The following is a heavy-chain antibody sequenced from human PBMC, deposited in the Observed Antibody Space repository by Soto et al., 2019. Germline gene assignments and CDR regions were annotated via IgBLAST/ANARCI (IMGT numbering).Heavy chain of an antibody. Sequence: EVQLLESGGGLVQPGGSLRLSCAASGLTFSSYAMNWVRQAPGKGLEWVSGISGSGGSTYCAESVKGRFTISRDNSKNTLYLQMNSLRAEDMAVYYCAKARGAMVRGAAFYFDYWGQGTLVTVSS. CDR1: GLTFSSYA. D-gene: IGHD3-10*01. CDR3: AKARGAMVRGAAFYFDY. V-gene: IGHV3-23*01. CDR2: ISGSGGST. J-gene: IGHJ4*02.